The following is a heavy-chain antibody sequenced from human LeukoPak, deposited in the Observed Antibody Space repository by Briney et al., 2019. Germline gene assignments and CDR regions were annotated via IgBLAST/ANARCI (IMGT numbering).Heavy chain of an antibody. CDR2: MSGHGHNL. Sequence: GGSLRLSCAASGFTFDTRAMSWVRQAPGKGLEWVSTMSGHGHNLYYAESVKGRFTISRDNSKNTLYLHMNSLRAEDTAIVASYFFDYWGQGALVTVSS. J-gene: IGHJ4*02. CDR3: YFFDY. D-gene: IGHD2-15*01. V-gene: IGHV3-23*01. CDR1: GFTFDTRA.